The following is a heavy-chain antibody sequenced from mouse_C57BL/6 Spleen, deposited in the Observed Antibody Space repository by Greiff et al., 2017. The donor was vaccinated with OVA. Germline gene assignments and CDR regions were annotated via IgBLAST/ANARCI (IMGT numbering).Heavy chain of an antibody. CDR2: IDPETGGT. J-gene: IGHJ4*01. CDR3: TRGWEFITTVVGSSYYAMDY. V-gene: IGHV1-15*01. CDR1: GYTFTDYE. D-gene: IGHD1-1*01. Sequence: QVQLQQSGAELVRPGASVTLSCKASGYTFTDYEMHWVKQTPVHGLEWIGAIDPETGGTAYNQKFKGKAILTADKSSSTAYMELRSLTSEDSAVYYCTRGWEFITTVVGSSYYAMDYWGQGTSVTVSS.